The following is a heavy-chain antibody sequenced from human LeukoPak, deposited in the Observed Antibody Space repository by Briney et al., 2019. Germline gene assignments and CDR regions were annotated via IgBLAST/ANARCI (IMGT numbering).Heavy chain of an antibody. Sequence: VASVKVSCKSSGYXFGYYDIIWVRQAPGPGLEWMGWISTYNGHANYVQKFQDRVTMTIDTSTSTAYMELRSLRSDDTAVYYCARDRITAAGNHDFDYWGQGTLVTVSS. CDR2: ISTYNGHA. D-gene: IGHD6-13*01. CDR1: GYXFGYYD. CDR3: ARDRITAAGNHDFDY. J-gene: IGHJ4*02. V-gene: IGHV1-18*01.